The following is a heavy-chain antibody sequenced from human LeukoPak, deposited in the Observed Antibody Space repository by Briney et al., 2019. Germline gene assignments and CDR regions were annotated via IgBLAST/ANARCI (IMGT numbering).Heavy chain of an antibody. CDR2: IYHSGST. CDR1: GGSISSTNW. Sequence: TGTLSLTCAVSGGSISSTNWWSWVRPPPGKGLEWIGEIYHSGSTNYNPSLKSRVTISVDKSKNQFSLKLSSVTAADTAVYYCARTYCTTTSCYQWLDYWGQGTLVTISS. CDR3: ARTYCTTTSCYQWLDY. D-gene: IGHD2-2*01. J-gene: IGHJ4*02. V-gene: IGHV4-4*02.